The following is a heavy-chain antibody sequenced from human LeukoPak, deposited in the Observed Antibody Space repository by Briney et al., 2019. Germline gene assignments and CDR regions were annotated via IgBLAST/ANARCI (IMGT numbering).Heavy chain of an antibody. J-gene: IGHJ4*02. CDR3: ARGPPWGSFDY. V-gene: IGHV3-66*01. CDR2: IYSGGST. D-gene: IGHD3-16*01. Sequence: GGSLRLSCAASGFTVSSSYMSWVSQAPGKGLERVSVIYSGGSTYYADSVKGRFTISRDNSKNTLYLQMNSLRAEDTAVYYCARGPPWGSFDYWGRGTLVTVSS. CDR1: GFTVSSSY.